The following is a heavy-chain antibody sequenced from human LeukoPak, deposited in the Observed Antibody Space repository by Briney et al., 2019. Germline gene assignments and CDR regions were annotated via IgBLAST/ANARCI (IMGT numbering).Heavy chain of an antibody. J-gene: IGHJ4*02. CDR1: GYTFTGYY. CDR3: ARKSRDGYNYRVLWDY. Sequence: GASVKVSCKASGYTFTGYYMHWVRQAPGQGLEWMGWINPNSGGTNYAQKFQGRVTMTRDTSISTAYMELSRLRSDDTAAYYCARKSRDGYNYRVLWDYWGQGTLVTVSS. CDR2: INPNSGGT. D-gene: IGHD5-24*01. V-gene: IGHV1-2*02.